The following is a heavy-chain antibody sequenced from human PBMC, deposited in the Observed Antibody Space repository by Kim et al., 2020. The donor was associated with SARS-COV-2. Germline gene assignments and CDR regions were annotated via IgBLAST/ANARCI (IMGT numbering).Heavy chain of an antibody. V-gene: IGHV4-39*01. CDR1: GGSISSSIYY. Sequence: SETLSLTCTVSGGSISSSIYYWGWIRQPPGKGLEWIGSIYYSGSTYYNPSLKSRVTISVDTSKNQFSLKLSSVTASDTAVYYCARQMVRGVLLWGQGTLV. CDR2: IYYSGST. CDR3: ARQMVRGVLL. D-gene: IGHD3-10*01. J-gene: IGHJ4*02.